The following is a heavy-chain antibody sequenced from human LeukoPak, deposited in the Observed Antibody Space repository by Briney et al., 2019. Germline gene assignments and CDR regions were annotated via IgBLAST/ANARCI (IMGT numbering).Heavy chain of an antibody. CDR2: ISWNSGSI. Sequence: GGSLRLSCAASGFTFDDYAMHWVRQAPGKGLEWVSGISWNSGSIGYADSVKGRFTISRDNAKNSLYLQINSLRAEDTALYYCAKSSGYYYDSSGYYLDYWGQGTLVTVSS. D-gene: IGHD3-22*01. V-gene: IGHV3-9*01. CDR3: AKSSGYYYDSSGYYLDY. J-gene: IGHJ4*02. CDR1: GFTFDDYA.